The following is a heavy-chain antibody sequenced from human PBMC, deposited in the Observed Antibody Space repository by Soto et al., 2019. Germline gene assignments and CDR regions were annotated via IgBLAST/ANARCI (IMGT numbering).Heavy chain of an antibody. D-gene: IGHD2-15*01. Sequence: SETLSLTCTVSGGSISSYYWSWIRQPPGKGLEWIGYIYYSGSTNYNPSLKSRVTISVDTSKNQFSLKLSSVTAADTAVYYCARDARGGWFDPWGQGTLVTVSS. CDR1: GGSISSYY. V-gene: IGHV4-59*01. CDR2: IYYSGST. J-gene: IGHJ5*02. CDR3: ARDARGGWFDP.